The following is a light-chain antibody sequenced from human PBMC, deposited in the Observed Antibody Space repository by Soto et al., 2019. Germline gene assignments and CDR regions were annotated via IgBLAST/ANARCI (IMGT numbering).Light chain of an antibody. CDR2: KAS. CDR3: QQYNRYSRT. V-gene: IGKV1-5*03. CDR1: QSVSSW. Sequence: DIQMTQSPSTLSASVGDRVTITCRASQSVSSWLAWYQQKPGKAPKLLIYKASSLESGVPSRFSGSGSGTQFTLTINRLQLDDFATYYCQQYNRYSRTFGRGTKVDIK. J-gene: IGKJ1*01.